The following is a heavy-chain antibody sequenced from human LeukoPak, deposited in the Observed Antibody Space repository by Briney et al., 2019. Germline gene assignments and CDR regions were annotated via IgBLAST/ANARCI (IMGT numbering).Heavy chain of an antibody. V-gene: IGHV4-59*08. D-gene: IGHD3-16*02. CDR3: ARHIGGGIEDMDV. J-gene: IGHJ6*03. CDR1: GGSIGTYY. CDR2: IYVTGT. Sequence: PSETLSLTCTVSGGSIGTYYWSWIRQSPGKGLEWIGYIYVTGTRYNPYLQSRVTISVDRSRNQFFLKMSTVTAADTAVYYCARHIGGGIEDMDVWGKGTKVIVSS.